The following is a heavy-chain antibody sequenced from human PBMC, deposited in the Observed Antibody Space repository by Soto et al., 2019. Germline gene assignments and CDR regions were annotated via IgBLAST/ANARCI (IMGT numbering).Heavy chain of an antibody. CDR2: IYYSGST. CDR1: GGSISSGDYY. J-gene: IGHJ4*02. Sequence: QVQLQESGPGLVKPSQTLSLTCTVSGGSISSGDYYWSWIRQPPGKGLEWIGYIYYSGSTYYNPSLTSRVTISVDTSKNQFALKLGSVTAAETAVYYCARVWGGALYGSSGYWVDYWGQGTLVTVSS. V-gene: IGHV4-30-4*01. D-gene: IGHD3-22*01. CDR3: ARVWGGALYGSSGYWVDY.